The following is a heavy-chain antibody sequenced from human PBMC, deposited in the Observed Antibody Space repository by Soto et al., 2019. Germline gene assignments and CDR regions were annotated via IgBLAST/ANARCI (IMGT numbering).Heavy chain of an antibody. J-gene: IGHJ4*02. V-gene: IGHV3-7*05. D-gene: IGHD1-1*01. CDR2: IKQDGREK. CDR3: ARNSWTAFDF. CDR1: GFTFSSYW. Sequence: GSLRLSCAASGFTFSSYWMSWVRQAPGKGLEWVANIKQDGREKHYVDSVKGRFTISRDNAKNSLYLQMNSLRAEDTAVYYCARNSWTAFDFWGQVTLVTVSS.